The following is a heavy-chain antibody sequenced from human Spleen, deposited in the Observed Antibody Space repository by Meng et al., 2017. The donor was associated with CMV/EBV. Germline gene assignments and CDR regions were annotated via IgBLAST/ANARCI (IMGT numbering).Heavy chain of an antibody. V-gene: IGHV3-21*01. CDR1: GFTFSSYS. D-gene: IGHD2-21*01. Sequence: GESLKISCAASGFTFSSYSMNWVRQAPGKGLEWVSSISSSSSYIYYADSVKGRFTISRDNAKNSLYLQMNSLRAEDTAVYYCARDLWASSNLYWGQGTLVTVSS. CDR3: ARDLWASSNLY. CDR2: ISSSSSYI. J-gene: IGHJ4*02.